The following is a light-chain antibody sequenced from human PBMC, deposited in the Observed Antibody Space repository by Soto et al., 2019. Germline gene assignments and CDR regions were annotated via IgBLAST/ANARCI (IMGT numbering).Light chain of an antibody. CDR3: QQYSSTIT. CDR2: GAS. Sequence: EIVLTQSPGTLSLSPGERATLSCRASQSVSSSYLAWYQQKPGQAPRLLIYGASSRDTGIPDRFSGSGSGTDFTLTISSLEPDDFEVYYCQQYSSTITFGQGTRLEIK. V-gene: IGKV3-20*01. J-gene: IGKJ5*01. CDR1: QSVSSSY.